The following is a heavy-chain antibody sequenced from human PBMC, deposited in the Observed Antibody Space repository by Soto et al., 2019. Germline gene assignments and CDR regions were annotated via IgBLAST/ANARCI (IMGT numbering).Heavy chain of an antibody. V-gene: IGHV3-64D*08. J-gene: IGHJ6*02. D-gene: IGHD3-10*01. CDR3: VKDPGDPGPGVWYYGMDV. Sequence: GGSLRLSCSASGFTFSSYAMHWVRQAPGKGLEYVSAISSNGGSTYYADSVKGRFTISRDNSKNTLYLQMSSLRAEDTAVYYCVKDPGDPGPGVWYYGMDVWGQGTTVTVSS. CDR2: ISSNGGST. CDR1: GFTFSSYA.